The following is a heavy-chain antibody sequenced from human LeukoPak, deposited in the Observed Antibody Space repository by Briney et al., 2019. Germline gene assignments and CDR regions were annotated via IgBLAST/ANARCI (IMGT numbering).Heavy chain of an antibody. CDR3: ARAPLSYDFWSGYYRSYFDY. J-gene: IGHJ4*02. Sequence: GGSLRLSCAASGFTFSSYWMSWVRQAPGKGLEWVANIKQDGSEKYYVDSVKGRFTISRDNAKNSLYLQMNSLRAEDTAVYYCARAPLSYDFWSGYYRSYFDYWGQGTLVTVSS. V-gene: IGHV3-7*01. CDR1: GFTFSSYW. CDR2: IKQDGSEK. D-gene: IGHD3-3*01.